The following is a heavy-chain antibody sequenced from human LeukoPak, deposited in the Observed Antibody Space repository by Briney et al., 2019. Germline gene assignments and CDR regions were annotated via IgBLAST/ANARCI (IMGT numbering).Heavy chain of an antibody. V-gene: IGHV3-74*01. Sequence: GGSLRLSCAASGFTFSRYWIHWVRQAPGKGLEWVSRINPDGSTTTYADSVKGRFTISRDNSKNTLYLQMHSLRPEDTAVYYCARDPAQDYYDSTGYDYWGQGTLVTVSS. J-gene: IGHJ4*02. CDR2: INPDGSTT. CDR3: ARDPAQDYYDSTGYDY. D-gene: IGHD3-22*01. CDR1: GFTFSRYW.